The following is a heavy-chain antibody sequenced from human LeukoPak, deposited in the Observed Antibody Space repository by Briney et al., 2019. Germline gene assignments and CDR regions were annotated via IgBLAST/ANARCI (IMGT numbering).Heavy chain of an antibody. CDR1: GGSISSYY. V-gene: IGHV4-59*01. D-gene: IGHD3-10*01. J-gene: IGHJ3*02. CDR3: ASALYYYGSGYAFDT. Sequence: PSETLSLTCTVSGGSISSYYWSWIRQPPGKGLEWIGYIYYSGSTNYNPSLKSRVTISVDTSKNQFSLKLSSVTAADTAVYYCASALYYYGSGYAFDTWGQGTMVTVSS. CDR2: IYYSGST.